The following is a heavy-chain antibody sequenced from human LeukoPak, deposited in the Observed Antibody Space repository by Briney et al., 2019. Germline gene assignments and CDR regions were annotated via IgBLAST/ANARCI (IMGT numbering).Heavy chain of an antibody. CDR2: VSNSGSTI. J-gene: IGHJ3*02. Sequence: GGSLRLPCAASGFTFSDEYMSWIRQAPGKGLEWISCVSNSGSTIYYADSVKGRFTISRDNVKNSLYLQMNSLRVEDTAVYYCARDGAYSASNIWGQGTMVAVSS. CDR1: GFTFSDEY. CDR3: ARDGAYSASNI. V-gene: IGHV3-11*01. D-gene: IGHD6-13*01.